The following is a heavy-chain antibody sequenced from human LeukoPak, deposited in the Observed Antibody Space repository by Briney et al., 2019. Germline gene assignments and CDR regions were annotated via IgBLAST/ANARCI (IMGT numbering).Heavy chain of an antibody. CDR3: AKDILRSGAAFDY. V-gene: IGHV3-9*01. CDR2: ISWNSAYI. D-gene: IGHD3-10*01. Sequence: GRSLRLSCAAAGFSFDDHDMHWVRQAPGKGLEYVSGISWNSAYIVYADSVKGRFTISRDNAKNSLYLQMNSLRPEDTALYYCAKDILRSGAAFDYWGQGTLATVSS. J-gene: IGHJ4*02. CDR1: GFSFDDHD.